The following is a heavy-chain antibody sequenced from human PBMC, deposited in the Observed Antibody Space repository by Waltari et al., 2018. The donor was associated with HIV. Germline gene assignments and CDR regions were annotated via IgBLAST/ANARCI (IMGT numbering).Heavy chain of an antibody. CDR2: ITPILKTT. Sequence: QVQLVQSGAEVKKPGSSVKVSCRASGDTFRTYTISWVRQAPGQGLEWMGGITPILKTTKDAQKFQGRVTLTADESTRTTYMELTSLRSDDTAMYYCARNGDYAPAYWGQGTLVTVSS. V-gene: IGHV1-69*01. CDR3: ARNGDYAPAY. J-gene: IGHJ4*02. CDR1: GDTFRTYT. D-gene: IGHD4-17*01.